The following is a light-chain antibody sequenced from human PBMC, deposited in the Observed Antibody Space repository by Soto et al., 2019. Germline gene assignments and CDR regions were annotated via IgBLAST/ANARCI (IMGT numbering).Light chain of an antibody. V-gene: IGKV1-5*03. Sequence: DFQMTQSPSTLSASVGDRVTITCRASQSIGTWLAWYQQKPGKAPKVLIYKASSLESGVPSRFTGSGSGTEFTLTISSLQPDDFASYYCQQYSDYPYTFGQGTKLEIK. CDR2: KAS. J-gene: IGKJ2*01. CDR1: QSIGTW. CDR3: QQYSDYPYT.